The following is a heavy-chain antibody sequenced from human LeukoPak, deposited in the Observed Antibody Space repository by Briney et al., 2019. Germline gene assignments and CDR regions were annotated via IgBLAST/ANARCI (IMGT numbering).Heavy chain of an antibody. CDR2: ISAYNGNT. V-gene: IGHV1-18*01. D-gene: IGHD2-2*01. Sequence: AASVKVSCKASGYTFTNYDINWVRQAPGQGLEWMGWISAYNGNTNYAQKLQGRVTMTTDTSTSTAYMELRSLRSDDTAVYYCARGHVGPAAPYNWFDPWGQGTLVTVSS. CDR1: GYTFTNYD. J-gene: IGHJ5*02. CDR3: ARGHVGPAAPYNWFDP.